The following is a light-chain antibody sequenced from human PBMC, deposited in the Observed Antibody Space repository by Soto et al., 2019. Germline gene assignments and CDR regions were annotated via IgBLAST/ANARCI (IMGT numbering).Light chain of an antibody. J-gene: IGLJ2*01. CDR3: SSYTRSSTLHVV. CDR2: DVS. CDR1: SSDVGGYNY. V-gene: IGLV2-14*03. Sequence: QSALTQPASVSGSPGQSITISCTGTSSDVGGYNYVSWYQQHPGKAPKLMIYDVSNRPSGVSNRVSGSTSGNTASLTISGRQAEDEADYYCSSYTRSSTLHVVFGGGTKLTVL.